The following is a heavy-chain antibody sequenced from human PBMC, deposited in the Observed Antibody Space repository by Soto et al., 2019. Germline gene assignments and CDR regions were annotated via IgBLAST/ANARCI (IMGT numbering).Heavy chain of an antibody. D-gene: IGHD2-8*01. V-gene: IGHV4-31*02. CDR1: GGSISSGGYY. Sequence: QAQLQESGPGLVKPSETLSFTCNVSGGSISSGGYYWSWIRQLPGKGLEWIGYIYHRGGTYYNPALKRRITISVDTSKNQFSLKMTSVTAADTAVYFCARAPGRMMNALRYYYGLDVWGQGTTVTVSS. CDR2: IYHRGGT. CDR3: ARAPGRMMNALRYYYGLDV. J-gene: IGHJ6*02.